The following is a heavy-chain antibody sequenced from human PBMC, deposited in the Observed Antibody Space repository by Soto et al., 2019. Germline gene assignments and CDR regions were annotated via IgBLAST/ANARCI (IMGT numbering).Heavy chain of an antibody. V-gene: IGHV3-30*18. CDR3: AKATRAPLDY. Sequence: QVQLVESGGGVVQPGRSLRLSCAASGFTFSSYGMHWVRQAPGKGLEWVAVISYDGSNKYYADSVKGRFTISRDNSKNTLYLQMNSLRAEDTAVYYWAKATRAPLDYWGQGTLVTVSS. CDR2: ISYDGSNK. CDR1: GFTFSSYG. J-gene: IGHJ4*02.